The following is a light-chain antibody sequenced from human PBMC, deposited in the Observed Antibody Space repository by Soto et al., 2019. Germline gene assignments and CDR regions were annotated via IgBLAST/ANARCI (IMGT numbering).Light chain of an antibody. CDR2: DVN. Sequence: QSVLTQPASVSGSPGQSITISCTGTSSDVGGYNYVSWYQQHPGKAPKLMIYDVNNRPSGVSNRFSGSKSGNTASLTISGLQAEDEADYYCSSYTSSTTHVVFGGGTKVTVL. V-gene: IGLV2-14*01. CDR1: SSDVGGYNY. J-gene: IGLJ2*01. CDR3: SSYTSSTTHVV.